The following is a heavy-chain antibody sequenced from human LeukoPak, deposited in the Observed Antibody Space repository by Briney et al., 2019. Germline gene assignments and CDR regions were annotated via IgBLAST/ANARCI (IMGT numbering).Heavy chain of an antibody. Sequence: PSETLSLTCTVSGGSISSSSYYWGWIRQPPGKGLEWIGSIYYSGSTYYNPSLKSRVTISVDTSKNQFSLKLSSVTAADTAVYYCAGSGEVAGTDYWGQGTLVTVSS. CDR2: IYYSGST. D-gene: IGHD6-19*01. V-gene: IGHV4-39*01. J-gene: IGHJ4*02. CDR1: GGSISSSSYY. CDR3: AGSGEVAGTDY.